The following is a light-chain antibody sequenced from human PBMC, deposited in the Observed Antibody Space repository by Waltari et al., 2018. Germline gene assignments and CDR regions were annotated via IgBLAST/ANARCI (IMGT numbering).Light chain of an antibody. Sequence: ETVMTQSPVTLSVSPGESVTLSCTTSQYVSNNLAWYQQKPGQSPRLLIYGASTRATGVPARFSGSGSGTSFTLTISSLQSEDFGLYYCQKYNNWPGAFGPGTKVDVE. CDR3: QKYNNWPGA. V-gene: IGKV3-15*01. J-gene: IGKJ3*01. CDR2: GAS. CDR1: QYVSNN.